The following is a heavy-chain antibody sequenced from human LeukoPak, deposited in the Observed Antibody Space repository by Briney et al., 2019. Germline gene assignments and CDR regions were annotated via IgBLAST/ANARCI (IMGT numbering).Heavy chain of an antibody. CDR3: ARDQYCSGTSCYFVY. Sequence: SETLSLTCTVSGGSISSSSYYWGWIRQPPGKGLEWIGSIYHSGSTYYNPSLKSRATISVDTSKNQFSLKLSSVTAADTAVYYCARDQYCSGTSCYFVYWGQGTLVTVSS. V-gene: IGHV4-39*07. J-gene: IGHJ4*02. CDR2: IYHSGST. D-gene: IGHD2-2*01. CDR1: GGSISSSSYY.